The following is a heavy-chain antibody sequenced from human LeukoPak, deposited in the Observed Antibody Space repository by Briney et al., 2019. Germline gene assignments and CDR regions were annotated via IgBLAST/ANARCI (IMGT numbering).Heavy chain of an antibody. D-gene: IGHD3-3*01. V-gene: IGHV3-21*01. CDR1: GFTFSSYS. CDR3: ARAPSLPALYYXFXXGXHXPIDY. CDR2: ISSSSSYI. J-gene: IGHJ4*02. Sequence: GGSLRLSCAASGFTFSSYSMNWVRQAPGKGLEWVSSISSSSSYIYYADSVKGRFTISRDSAKNSLYLQMNSLRAEDTAVYYCARAPSLPALYYXFXXGXHXPIDYWGQGTLVTV.